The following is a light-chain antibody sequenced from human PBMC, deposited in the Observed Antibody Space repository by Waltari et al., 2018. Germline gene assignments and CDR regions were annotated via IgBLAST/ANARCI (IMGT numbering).Light chain of an antibody. CDR2: GNS. CDR3: QSYDSSLGGSV. Sequence: QSVLTQPLSVSGAPGQRVTISGTGRSSNIGAGYDVNWYQHLPGKAPKLLIYGNSNRPSGVPDRISGSKSGTSASLAITGLQAEDEADYYCQSYDSSLGGSVFGGGTKLTVL. J-gene: IGLJ2*01. CDR1: SSNIGAGYD. V-gene: IGLV1-40*01.